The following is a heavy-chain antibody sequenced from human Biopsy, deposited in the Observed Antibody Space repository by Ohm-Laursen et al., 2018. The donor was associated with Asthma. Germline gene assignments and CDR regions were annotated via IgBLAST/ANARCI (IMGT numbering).Heavy chain of an antibody. D-gene: IGHD6-6*01. CDR3: ARAVSSSSYWYFDL. CDR1: GDAMSTSGSY. J-gene: IGHJ2*01. Sequence: GTLSLTCIVSGDAMSTSGSYWGWIRQSPGKGLEWIGSIYYSGRTYYNPSLESRVTISADTSKSHFSLKVPSVTAADTAVYYCARAVSSSSYWYFDLWGRGDLVTVSS. V-gene: IGHV4-39*02. CDR2: IYYSGRT.